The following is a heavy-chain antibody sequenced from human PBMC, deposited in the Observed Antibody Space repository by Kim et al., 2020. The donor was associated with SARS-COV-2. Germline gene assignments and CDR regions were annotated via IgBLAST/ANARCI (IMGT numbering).Heavy chain of an antibody. Sequence: GGSLRLSCAASGFTFGDYAMHWVRQAPGKGLEWVSGISWNSGSIGYADSVEGRFTISRDNAKNSLYLQMNSLRAEDTALYYCAKGTATTTGDFDYWGQGTLVTVSS. CDR1: GFTFGDYA. J-gene: IGHJ4*02. D-gene: IGHD4-17*01. CDR2: ISWNSGSI. CDR3: AKGTATTTGDFDY. V-gene: IGHV3-9*01.